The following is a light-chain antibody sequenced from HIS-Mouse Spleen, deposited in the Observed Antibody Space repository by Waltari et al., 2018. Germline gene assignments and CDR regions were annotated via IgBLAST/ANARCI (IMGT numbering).Light chain of an antibody. V-gene: IGLV2-23*01. Sequence: QSALTQPAAVSGSPGQSITISCTGTSSDVGSYNLVSWYQQHPGKAPKLMIYEGSKPPSGVSNRFSGSKSGNTASLTISGLQAEDEADYYCCSYAGSSTLVFGGGTKLTVL. CDR1: SSDVGSYNL. CDR3: CSYAGSSTLV. J-gene: IGLJ3*02. CDR2: EGS.